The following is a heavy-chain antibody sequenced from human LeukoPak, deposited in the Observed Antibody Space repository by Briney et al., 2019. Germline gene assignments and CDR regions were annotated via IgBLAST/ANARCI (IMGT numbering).Heavy chain of an antibody. J-gene: IGHJ4*02. CDR2: IYHSGST. CDR1: GYSISSGYY. CDR3: ARGVIYYGSGSYWAYFDY. V-gene: IGHV4-38-2*01. D-gene: IGHD3-10*01. Sequence: SETLSLTCAVSGYSISSGYYWGWIRQPPGTGREWIGSIYHSGSTYYNPSLKSRVTISVDTSKNQFSLKLSSVTAADTAVYYCARGVIYYGSGSYWAYFDYWGQGTLVTVSS.